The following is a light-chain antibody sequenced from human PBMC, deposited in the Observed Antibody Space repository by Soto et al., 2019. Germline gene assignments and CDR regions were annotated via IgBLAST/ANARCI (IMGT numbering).Light chain of an antibody. J-gene: IGLJ3*02. Sequence: QLVLTQSSSASASLGSSVKLTCTLSSGHSSYIIAWHQQQPGKAPRYLMKLEGSGSYNKGSGVPDRFSGSSSGADRHLTISNLQFEDEADYYCETWDSNTRVFGGGTKLPVL. CDR3: ETWDSNTRV. CDR1: SGHSSYI. V-gene: IGLV4-60*02. CDR2: LEGSGSY.